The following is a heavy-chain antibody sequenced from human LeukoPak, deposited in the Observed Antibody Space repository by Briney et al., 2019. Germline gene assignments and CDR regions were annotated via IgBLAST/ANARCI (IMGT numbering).Heavy chain of an antibody. CDR3: ANRGYSSSWYSFDY. Sequence: GRSLRLSCAASGFTFSSCGMHWVRQAPGKGLEWVAVISYDGSNKYYADSVKGRFTISRDNSKNTLYLQMNSLRAEDTAVYYCANRGYSSSWYSFDYWGQGNLVTVSS. CDR2: ISYDGSNK. J-gene: IGHJ4*02. CDR1: GFTFSSCG. V-gene: IGHV3-30*18. D-gene: IGHD6-13*01.